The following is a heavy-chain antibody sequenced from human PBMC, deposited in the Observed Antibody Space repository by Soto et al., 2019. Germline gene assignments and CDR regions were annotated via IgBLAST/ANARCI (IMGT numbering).Heavy chain of an antibody. D-gene: IGHD3-10*01. CDR1: GFNFSSYG. CDR2: IWYHGRSQ. V-gene: IGHV3-33*01. J-gene: IGHJ6*02. CDR3: ARWGRDMDG. Sequence: QVQLVESGGGVVQPGRSLRLSCAATGFNFSSYGMHWVRQAPGKGLEWVAVIWYHGRSQFYADSVQGRFTISRDNSKNTLYLHMNTLRAEDTAVYYCARWGRDMDGWGQGTTVTVSS.